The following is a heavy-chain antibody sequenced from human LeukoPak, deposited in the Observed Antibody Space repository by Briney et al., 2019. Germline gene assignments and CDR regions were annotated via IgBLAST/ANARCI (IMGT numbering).Heavy chain of an antibody. J-gene: IGHJ6*03. CDR3: AKEAGCDFWSGYIYYYYYMDV. Sequence: GGSLRLSCAASGFTSCSYGMHWVRQAPGKGLEWVAVISYDGSNKYYADSVKGRFTISRDNSKNTLYLQMNSLRAEDTAVYYCAKEAGCDFWSGYIYYYYYMDVWGKGTTVTVSS. CDR1: GFTSCSYG. CDR2: ISYDGSNK. V-gene: IGHV3-30*18. D-gene: IGHD3-3*01.